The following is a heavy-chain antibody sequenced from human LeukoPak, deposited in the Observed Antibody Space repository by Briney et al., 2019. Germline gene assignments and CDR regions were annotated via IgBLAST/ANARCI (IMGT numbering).Heavy chain of an antibody. Sequence: SQTLSLTCAVSGGSISSGGYSWSWIRQPPGKGLEWIGYIYHSGSTYYNPSLKSRVTISVDTSKNQFSLKLSSVTAADTAMYYCARHIGGVDYYWGQGALVTVSS. J-gene: IGHJ4*02. CDR3: ARHIGGVDYY. CDR1: GGSISSGGYS. CDR2: IYHSGST. D-gene: IGHD2-8*01. V-gene: IGHV4-30-2*01.